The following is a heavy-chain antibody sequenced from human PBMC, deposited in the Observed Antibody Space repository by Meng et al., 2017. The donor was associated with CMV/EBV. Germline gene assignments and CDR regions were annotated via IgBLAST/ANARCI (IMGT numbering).Heavy chain of an antibody. J-gene: IGHJ4*02. D-gene: IGHD2/OR15-2a*01. CDR3: AKHKAVTTLEFYFDS. Sequence: SGFTFSSYGRSWVRQAPGKGLEWVSTITATSGSTYYADSVKGRFTVSRDNSKSTLYLQMISLRAEDTAVYYCAKHKAVTTLEFYFDSWGQGTLVTVSS. V-gene: IGHV3-23*01. CDR1: GFTFSSYG. CDR2: ITATSGST.